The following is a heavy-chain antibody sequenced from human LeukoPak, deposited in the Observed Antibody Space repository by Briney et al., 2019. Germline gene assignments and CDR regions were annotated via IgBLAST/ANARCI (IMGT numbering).Heavy chain of an antibody. Sequence: GASVKVSCKASGYTFTSCYIHWVRQAPGQGLEWMGIINPSSGSTTYAQMFQGRVTMTRDTSTNTVYMELSSLRSEDTAVYFCARDRFGGSYYDWGQGTLVAVSS. CDR2: INPSSGST. V-gene: IGHV1-46*01. CDR1: GYTFTSCY. J-gene: IGHJ4*02. CDR3: ARDRFGGSYYD. D-gene: IGHD1-26*01.